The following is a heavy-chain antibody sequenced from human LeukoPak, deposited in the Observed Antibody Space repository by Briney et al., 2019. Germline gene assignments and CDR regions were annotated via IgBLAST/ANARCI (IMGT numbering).Heavy chain of an antibody. CDR3: AKSPYRGGSSWTEFDY. J-gene: IGHJ4*02. D-gene: IGHD6-13*01. V-gene: IGHV3-23*01. CDR2: ISGDGTGT. CDR1: GFNFSNYA. Sequence: GGSLRLSCAGAGFNFSNYAMSWVRQAPGKGLEWVSSISGDGTGTQYGDSVKGRFTISRDSSKNTVYLQMNSLRDEDTAVYYCAKSPYRGGSSWTEFDYWGQGTLVTASS.